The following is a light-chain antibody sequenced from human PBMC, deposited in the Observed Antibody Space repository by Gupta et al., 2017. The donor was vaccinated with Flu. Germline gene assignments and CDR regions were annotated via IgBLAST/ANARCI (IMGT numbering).Light chain of an antibody. Sequence: PVTLSLSPGERATLSCRASQTVSSNLAWFQHKSGQAPRLLIYDACKRVTGVPTRFSGSGSRTEFTLTITSLEPEDLAVYYCHQCEDWPITFGGGTRLEIK. CDR1: QTVSSN. CDR3: HQCEDWPIT. V-gene: IGKV3-11*01. J-gene: IGKJ4*01. CDR2: DAC.